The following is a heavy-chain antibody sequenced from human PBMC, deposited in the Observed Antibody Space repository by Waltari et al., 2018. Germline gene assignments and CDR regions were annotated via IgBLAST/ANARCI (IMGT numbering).Heavy chain of an antibody. CDR2: IIPMFGKE. CDR1: GYTSENYA. V-gene: IGHV1-69*13. D-gene: IGHD2-15*01. CDR3: ARGYAHCNDGGCFSNWLDP. Sequence: VHLVQSGAEVKKPGSSVKVSCTASGYTSENYAITWVRQAPGQGLEWMGGIIPMFGKEKYAQKFQGRLTIAADESTSTAYMELRSLTSEDTATYYCARGYAHCNDGGCFSNWLDPWGQGTLVTVSS. J-gene: IGHJ5*02.